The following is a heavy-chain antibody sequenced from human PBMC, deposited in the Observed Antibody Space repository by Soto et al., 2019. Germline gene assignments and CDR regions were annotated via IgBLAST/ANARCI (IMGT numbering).Heavy chain of an antibody. CDR2: IHSGGDT. V-gene: IGHV3-66*01. D-gene: IGHD1-7*01. CDR1: GFAVSSNY. J-gene: IGHJ6*02. Sequence: EVQLVESGGGLVQPGGSLRLSCAASGFAVSSNYMTWVRQAPGKGLEWVSVIHSGGDTHYADSVGGRFTISRDNSKNTLYLKMNSLRAEDTAVYYCARSRTGTTYGGMDVWGQGTTVTVSS. CDR3: ARSRTGTTYGGMDV.